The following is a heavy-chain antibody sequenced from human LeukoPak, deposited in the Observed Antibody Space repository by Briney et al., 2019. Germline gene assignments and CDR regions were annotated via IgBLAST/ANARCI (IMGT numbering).Heavy chain of an antibody. Sequence: PGGSLRLSCAASGFTFSTCWMSWVRQAPGKGLEWVANIKQDGSDKYYVDSVKGRFTISRDNAKNSLFLQMNSLRAEDTAVYYCARVRCSSNSCFPDYWGQGTLVTVSS. CDR1: GFTFSTCW. CDR3: ARVRCSSNSCFPDY. V-gene: IGHV3-7*01. CDR2: IKQDGSDK. J-gene: IGHJ4*02. D-gene: IGHD2-2*01.